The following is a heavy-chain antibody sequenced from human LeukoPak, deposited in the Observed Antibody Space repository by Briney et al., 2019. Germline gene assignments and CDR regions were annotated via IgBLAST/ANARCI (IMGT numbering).Heavy chain of an antibody. J-gene: IGHJ4*02. CDR3: ARQMTSRIAVAGQSDY. V-gene: IGHV1-18*01. CDR1: GYTFTSYG. D-gene: IGHD6-19*01. Sequence: ASVKVSCKASGYTFTSYGISWVRQAPGQGLEWMGWISAYNGNTNYAQKLQGRVTMTTDTSTSTAYMELSSLRSDDTAVYYCARQMTSRIAVAGQSDYWGQGTLVTVSS. CDR2: ISAYNGNT.